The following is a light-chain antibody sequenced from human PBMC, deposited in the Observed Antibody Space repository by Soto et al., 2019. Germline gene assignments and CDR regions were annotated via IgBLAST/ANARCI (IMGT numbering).Light chain of an antibody. CDR2: GNS. CDR1: SSNIGAGYD. J-gene: IGLJ3*02. CDR3: QSYDSSPSGWV. Sequence: QAVVTQPPSVSGAPGQRVTISCTGSSSNIGAGYDVHWYQQLPGTAPKLLIYGNSNRPSGVPDRFSGSKSGTSASLAITGLRAEDEADYYCQSYDSSPSGWVFGGGTKVTVL. V-gene: IGLV1-40*01.